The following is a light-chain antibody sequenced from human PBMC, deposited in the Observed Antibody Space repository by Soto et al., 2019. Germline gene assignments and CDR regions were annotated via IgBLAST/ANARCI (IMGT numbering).Light chain of an antibody. CDR2: AAS. V-gene: IGKV1-39*01. J-gene: IGKJ5*01. CDR3: QKTYSTLSIT. CDR1: ESIARH. Sequence: DIQMTQSPSSLSASVGDRVTITCRASESIARHLNWYQQKPGQAPKLLIYAASSLQNGVPSRFRGGGSWTDFTLTISNLQPEYFATYYCQKTYSTLSITFGQGTRLEIK.